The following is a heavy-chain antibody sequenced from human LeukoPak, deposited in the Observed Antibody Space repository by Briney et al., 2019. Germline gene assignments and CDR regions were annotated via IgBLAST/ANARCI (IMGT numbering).Heavy chain of an antibody. D-gene: IGHD6-19*01. CDR3: ASQYSSGSPPDY. J-gene: IGHJ4*02. V-gene: IGHV4-59*08. Sequence: SETLSPTCTVSGGSISSYYWSWIRQPPGKGLEWIGYIYYSGSTNYNPSLKSRVTISVDTSKNQFSLKLSSVTAADTAVYYCASQYSSGSPPDYWGQGTLVTVSS. CDR2: IYYSGST. CDR1: GGSISSYY.